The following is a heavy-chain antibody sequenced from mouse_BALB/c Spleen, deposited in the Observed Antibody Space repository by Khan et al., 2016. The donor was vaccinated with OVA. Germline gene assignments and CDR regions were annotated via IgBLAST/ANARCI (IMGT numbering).Heavy chain of an antibody. Sequence: QIQLVQSGPELKKPGATVKISCKASGYTFTNYGMNWVKQAPGKGLKWMGWINTYTGEPTYADDFTGRFAFSLETSASTAYLQINNLKNEDTATXFCARSNGNYWFAYWGQGTLVTVSA. CDR2: INTYTGEP. CDR3: ARSNGNYWFAY. D-gene: IGHD2-1*01. CDR1: GYTFTNYG. J-gene: IGHJ3*01. V-gene: IGHV9-3-1*01.